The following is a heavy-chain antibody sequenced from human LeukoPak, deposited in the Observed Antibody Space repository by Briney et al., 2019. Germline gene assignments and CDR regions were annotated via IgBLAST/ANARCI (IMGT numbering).Heavy chain of an antibody. CDR2: SYHSGST. V-gene: IGHV4-4*02. Sequence: SETLSLTCAVSGGSITSSKWWTWVRQPPGKGLEWIGESYHSGSTNYNPSLKSRVTISVDKSKKQFSLKLSSVTAADTAVYYCARHALTTVTDGFDYWGQGTLVTVSS. CDR1: GGSITSSKW. J-gene: IGHJ4*02. D-gene: IGHD4-17*01. CDR3: ARHALTTVTDGFDY.